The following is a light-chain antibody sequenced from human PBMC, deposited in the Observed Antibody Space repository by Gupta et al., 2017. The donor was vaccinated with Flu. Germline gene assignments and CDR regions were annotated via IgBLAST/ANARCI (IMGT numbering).Light chain of an antibody. J-gene: IGLJ2*01. CDR1: SSAVGGYNY. Sequence: GTSSAVGGYNYVSWYQHHPGKAPKLMIYEVSKRPSGVPDRFSGSKSGNTASLTVSGLQAEDEADYYCSSYAGNKVVFGGGTKLTVL. V-gene: IGLV2-8*01. CDR2: EVS. CDR3: SSYAGNKVV.